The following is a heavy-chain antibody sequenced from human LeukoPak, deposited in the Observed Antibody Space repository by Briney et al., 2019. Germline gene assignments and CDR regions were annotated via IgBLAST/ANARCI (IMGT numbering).Heavy chain of an antibody. CDR2: IRSKAYGGTT. V-gene: IGHV3-49*04. D-gene: IGHD2-15*01. J-gene: IGHJ6*02. CDR1: GFTFGDYA. Sequence: GGSLRLSCTASGFTFGDYAMSWVRQAPGKGLEWVGFIRSKAYGGTTEYAASVKGRFTISRDDSKSIAYLQMNSLKTEDTAVYYCTRDRLVVVAAFYYYYHGMDVWGQGTTVTVSS. CDR3: TRDRLVVVAAFYYYYHGMDV.